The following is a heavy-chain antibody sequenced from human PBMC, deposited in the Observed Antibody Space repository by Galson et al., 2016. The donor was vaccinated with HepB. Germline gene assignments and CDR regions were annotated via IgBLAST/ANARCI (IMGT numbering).Heavy chain of an antibody. Sequence: PALVKPTQTLTLTCSVSGFSLSSARMGVSWIRQPPGKALEWLAQIFWNDEESYSTSLKSRLTIPKDTSKNQVVLSMTNMDPVDTATYYCARIHLNALSGRPDAFDGWGQGTVV. CDR1: GFSLSSARMG. J-gene: IGHJ3*01. V-gene: IGHV2-26*02. CDR2: IFWNDEE. CDR3: ARIHLNALSGRPDAFDG. D-gene: IGHD1-26*01.